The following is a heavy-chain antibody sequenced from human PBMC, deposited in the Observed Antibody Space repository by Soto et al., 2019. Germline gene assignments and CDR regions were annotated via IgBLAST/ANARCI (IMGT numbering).Heavy chain of an antibody. Sequence: EVQLLESGGGLVQPGGSLRLSCGASGFTFSNYAMTWVRQAPGKGLEWVSVITGSGGGTYFVDSVKGRFTISRDNSKNTVYLQMNSLRAEDTAVYYCAKRPLTAAGFDYWGHGTLVTVSS. D-gene: IGHD6-13*01. V-gene: IGHV3-23*01. J-gene: IGHJ4*01. CDR1: GFTFSNYA. CDR3: AKRPLTAAGFDY. CDR2: ITGSGGGT.